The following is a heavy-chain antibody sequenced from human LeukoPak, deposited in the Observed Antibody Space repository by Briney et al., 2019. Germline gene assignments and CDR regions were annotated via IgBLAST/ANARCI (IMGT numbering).Heavy chain of an antibody. CDR1: GFSFSAYS. Sequence: PGGSLRLSCAASGFSFSAYSINWVRQAPGKGLEWVSCISPSGDHRYYADSVRGRFTISRDNAKNSVYLQMNSLRAEDTAVYYCARDAAYFDSSGYYPDPLDYWGQGTLVSVSS. CDR2: ISPSGDHR. V-gene: IGHV3-21*01. CDR3: ARDAAYFDSSGYYPDPLDY. J-gene: IGHJ4*02. D-gene: IGHD3-22*01.